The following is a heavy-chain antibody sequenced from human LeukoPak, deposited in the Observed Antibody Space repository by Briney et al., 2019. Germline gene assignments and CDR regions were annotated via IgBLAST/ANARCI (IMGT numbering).Heavy chain of an antibody. V-gene: IGHV1-24*01. CDR2: FDPEDGET. CDR3: ATDRISWLLPTAEPSPFDI. J-gene: IGHJ3*02. Sequence: GASVKVSCKVSGYTLTELSMHWVRQAPGKGLEWMGGFDPEDGETIYAQKFQGRVTMTEDTSTDTAYMELSSLRPEDTAVYYCATDRISWLLPTAEPSPFDIWGQGTMVTVSS. D-gene: IGHD3-22*01. CDR1: GYTLTELS.